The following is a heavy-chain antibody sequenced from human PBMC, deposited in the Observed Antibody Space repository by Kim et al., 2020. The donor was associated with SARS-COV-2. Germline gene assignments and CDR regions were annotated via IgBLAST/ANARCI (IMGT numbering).Heavy chain of an antibody. CDR2: IREDGSGA. CDR1: GFTFSNYW. CDR3: ARAHPADFDY. V-gene: IGHV3-74*01. Sequence: GGSLRLSCAAYGFTFSNYWMHWVRQAPGQGLVWVSGIREDGSGANYADSVKGRFTISRDNAKNTVYLQLNSLRAEDTAVYYCARAHPADFDYWGQGTLVTVSS. J-gene: IGHJ4*02.